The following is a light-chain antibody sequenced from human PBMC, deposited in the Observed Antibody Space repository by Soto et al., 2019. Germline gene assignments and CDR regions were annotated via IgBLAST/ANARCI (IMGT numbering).Light chain of an antibody. CDR1: SSDFGAYKY. J-gene: IGLJ1*01. Sequence: QSVLTQPPSASASPGQSVSISCTGTSSDFGAYKYVSWYQQHPGKAPKLIIYEVNQRPSGVSNRFSGSKSGITASLTISGLQAEDEADYYCSSYTSSSTYVFGTGTKVTVL. CDR3: SSYTSSSTYV. V-gene: IGLV2-14*01. CDR2: EVN.